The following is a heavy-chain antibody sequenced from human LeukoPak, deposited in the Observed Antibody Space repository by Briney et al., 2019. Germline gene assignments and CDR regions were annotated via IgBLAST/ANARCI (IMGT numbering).Heavy chain of an antibody. V-gene: IGHV4-39*01. CDR2: IYYSGST. Sequence: SETLSLTCAVSGGSISSSSYYWGCIRQPPGKGLEWIGSIYYSGSTYYNPSLKSRVTISVDTSKNQFSLKLSSVTAADTAVYYCARSAHFDRLPKGYWGQGTLVTVSS. CDR3: ARSAHFDRLPKGY. J-gene: IGHJ4*02. D-gene: IGHD3-9*01. CDR1: GGSISSSSYY.